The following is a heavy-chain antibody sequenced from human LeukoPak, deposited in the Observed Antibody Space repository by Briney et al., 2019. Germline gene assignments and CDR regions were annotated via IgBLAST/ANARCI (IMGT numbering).Heavy chain of an antibody. V-gene: IGHV1-18*01. J-gene: IGHJ6*02. Sequence: ASVKVSCKASGYTFTNYGINWVRQAPGQGLEWMGWISAYNGNINYAQKLQGRVTMTTDTSTSTACMELRSLRSDDTAVYYCARPARYCSSTSCYNYYYYGMDVWGQGTTVTVSS. CDR3: ARPARYCSSTSCYNYYYYGMDV. CDR1: GYTFTNYG. D-gene: IGHD2-2*02. CDR2: ISAYNGNI.